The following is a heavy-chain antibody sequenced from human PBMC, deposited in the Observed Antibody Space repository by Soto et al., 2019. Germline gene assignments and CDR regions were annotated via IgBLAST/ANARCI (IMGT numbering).Heavy chain of an antibody. D-gene: IGHD6-13*01. CDR2: MSGSGGST. Sequence: GGSLRLSCAASGFTFSSYAMSWVRQAPGKGLEWVSGMSGSGGSTYYADSVKGRFTISRDNSKNTLYRHMNSLRAEDTALYYCAKSSSSWYGGSSDYWGQGTLVTVSS. J-gene: IGHJ4*02. V-gene: IGHV3-23*01. CDR1: GFTFSSYA. CDR3: AKSSSSWYGGSSDY.